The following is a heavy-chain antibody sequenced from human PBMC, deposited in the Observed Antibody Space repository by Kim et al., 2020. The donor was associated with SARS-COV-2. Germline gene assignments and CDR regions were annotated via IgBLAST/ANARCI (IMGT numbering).Heavy chain of an antibody. Sequence: GGSLRLSCAASGFTFSDYYMSWIRQAPGKGLEWVSYISSSGSTIYYADSVKGRFTISRDNAKNSLYLQMNSLRAEDTAVYYCARERSTNWVPFDYWGQGTLVTVSS. CDR1: GFTFSDYY. D-gene: IGHD7-27*01. CDR2: ISSSGSTI. CDR3: ARERSTNWVPFDY. J-gene: IGHJ4*02. V-gene: IGHV3-11*01.